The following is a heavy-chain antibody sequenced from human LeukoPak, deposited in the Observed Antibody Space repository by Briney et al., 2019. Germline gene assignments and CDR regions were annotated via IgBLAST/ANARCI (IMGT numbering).Heavy chain of an antibody. V-gene: IGHV3-21*01. CDR1: GFTFSNYN. J-gene: IGHJ4*02. CDR2: IGSSSSYI. Sequence: GGSLRLSCAASGFTFSNYNMNWVRQAPGKGLEWVSSIGSSSSYISYADSVKGRFTISRDNAKNSLYLQMNSLRAEDTAVYYCARDIRGPIDYWGQGTLVTVSS. CDR3: ARDIRGPIDY.